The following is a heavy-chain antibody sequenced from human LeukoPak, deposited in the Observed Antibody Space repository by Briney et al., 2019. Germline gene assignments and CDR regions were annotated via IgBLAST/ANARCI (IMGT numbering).Heavy chain of an antibody. CDR3: AKVRDSSGYYATPYYFDY. Sequence: GGSLRLSCAASGFTFSSYSMNWVRQAPGKGLEWVSAISGSGGSTYYADSVKGRFTISRDNSKNTLYLQMNSLRAEDTAVYYCAKVRDSSGYYATPYYFDYWGQGTLVTVSS. V-gene: IGHV3-23*01. CDR1: GFTFSSYS. CDR2: ISGSGGST. J-gene: IGHJ4*02. D-gene: IGHD3-22*01.